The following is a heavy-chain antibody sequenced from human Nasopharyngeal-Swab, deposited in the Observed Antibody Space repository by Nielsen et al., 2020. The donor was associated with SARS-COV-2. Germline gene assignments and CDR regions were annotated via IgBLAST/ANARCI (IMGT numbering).Heavy chain of an antibody. CDR3: ARGRGGWFGELFDY. CDR1: GYTFTSYD. CDR2: MNPNSGNT. D-gene: IGHD3-10*01. Sequence: ASVKVSCKASGYTFTSYDIDWVRQATGQGLEWMGWMNPNSGNTGYAQKFQGRVTMTRNTSISTAYMELSSLRSEDTAVYYCARGRGGWFGELFDYWGQGTLVTVSS. V-gene: IGHV1-8*01. J-gene: IGHJ4*02.